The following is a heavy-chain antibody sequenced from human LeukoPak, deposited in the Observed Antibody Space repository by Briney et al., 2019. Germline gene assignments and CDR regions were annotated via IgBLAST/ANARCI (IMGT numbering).Heavy chain of an antibody. V-gene: IGHV3-74*01. D-gene: IGHD3-10*01. J-gene: IGHJ4*02. CDR2: ISSDGKSI. Sequence: GGSLRLSCAASGFNIGGYWINWVRQGPGKGLVWVARISSDGKSISYADSVKGRFTISRDNSKNTLYLQMDSLRAEDTAVYYCASASSESYYWALDYWGQGTLVTVSS. CDR1: GFNIGGYW. CDR3: ASASSESYYWALDY.